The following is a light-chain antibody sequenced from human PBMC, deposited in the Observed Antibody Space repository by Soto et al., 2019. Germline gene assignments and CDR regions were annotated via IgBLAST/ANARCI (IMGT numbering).Light chain of an antibody. CDR1: SGAVGAYDY. CDR3: SAYTISSTPLYV. CDR2: DVS. V-gene: IGLV2-14*01. J-gene: IGLJ1*01. Sequence: QSALTQPASVSGSPGQSLAISCTGTSGAVGAYDYVSWYQQHPGKAPKLMIYDVSNRPSGVSNRFSGSKSGNTASLTISGRQAEDEADYYCSAYTISSTPLYVFGTGTQLTVL.